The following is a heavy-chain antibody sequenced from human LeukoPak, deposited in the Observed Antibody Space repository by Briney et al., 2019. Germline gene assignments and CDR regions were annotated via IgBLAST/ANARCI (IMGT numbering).Heavy chain of an antibody. D-gene: IGHD2-15*01. V-gene: IGHV3-33*06. CDR1: GFTFSSYG. CDR3: AKDARYCSGGSCYGTADAFDI. CDR2: IWYDGSNK. Sequence: GGSLRLSCAASGFTFSSYGMHWVRQAPGKGLEWVAVIWYDGSNKYYADSVKGRFTISRVNSKNTLYLQMNSLRAEDTAVYYCAKDARYCSGGSCYGTADAFDIRGQGTMVTVSS. J-gene: IGHJ3*02.